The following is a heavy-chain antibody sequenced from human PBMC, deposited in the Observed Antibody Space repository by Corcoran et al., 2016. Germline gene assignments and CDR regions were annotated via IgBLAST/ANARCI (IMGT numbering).Heavy chain of an antibody. V-gene: IGHV4-39*07. CDR1: GGSISSSSYY. D-gene: IGHD1-26*01. CDR2: SYYSGST. CDR3: ARVGWELLPAFDI. Sequence: QLQLQESGPGLVKPSETLSLTCTVSGGSISSSSYYWGWIRQPPGKGLEWIGSSYYSGSTYYNPSLKSRVTISVDTSKNQLSLKLSSVTAADTAVYYCARVGWELLPAFDIWGQGTMVTVSS. J-gene: IGHJ3*02.